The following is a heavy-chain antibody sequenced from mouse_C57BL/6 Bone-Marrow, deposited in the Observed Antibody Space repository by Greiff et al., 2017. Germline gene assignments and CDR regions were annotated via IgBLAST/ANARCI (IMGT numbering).Heavy chain of an antibody. V-gene: IGHV1-4*01. CDR1: GYTFTSYT. CDR2: INPSSGYT. CDR3: ASYAMDY. J-gene: IGHJ4*01. Sequence: QVQLKESGAELARPGASVTMSCKASGYTFTSYTMHWVKQRPGQGLEWIGYINPSSGYTKYNQKFKDKATLTADKSSSTAYMQLSSLTSEDSAVYYCASYAMDYWGQGTSVTVSS.